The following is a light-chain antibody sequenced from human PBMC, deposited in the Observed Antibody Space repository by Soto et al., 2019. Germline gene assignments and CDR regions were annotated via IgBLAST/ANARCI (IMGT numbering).Light chain of an antibody. CDR2: EGG. CDR3: CLHAGRGSVV. Sequence: QSVLAQPASVSGSPGQSITISCTGTSSDVGRYNLVSWYQQHPGKAPKLLIYEGGKRPSGVSDRFSDAKSGNTASLTISGLQPEDEADYYCCLHAGRGSVVFGGGTKLTVL. CDR1: SSDVGRYNL. V-gene: IGLV2-23*01. J-gene: IGLJ2*01.